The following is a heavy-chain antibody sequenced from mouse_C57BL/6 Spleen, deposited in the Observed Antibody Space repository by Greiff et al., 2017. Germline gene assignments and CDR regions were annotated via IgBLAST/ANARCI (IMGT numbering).Heavy chain of an antibody. CDR2: ISYSGST. V-gene: IGHV3-1*01. CDR3: AREETGTSWFAY. D-gene: IGHD4-1*01. J-gene: IGHJ3*01. Sequence: DVQLQESGPGMVKPSQSLSLTCTVTGYSITSGYDWHWIRHFPGNKLEWMGYISYSGSTNYNPSLKSRISITHDTSKNHFFLKLNSVTTEDTATYYCAREETGTSWFAYWGQGTLVTVSA. CDR1: GYSITSGYD.